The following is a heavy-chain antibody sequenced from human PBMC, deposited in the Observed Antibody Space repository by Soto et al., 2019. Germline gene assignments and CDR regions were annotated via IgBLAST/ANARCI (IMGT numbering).Heavy chain of an antibody. J-gene: IGHJ3*02. CDR1: GGSISSYY. CDR3: ARPMITFGGAFDI. D-gene: IGHD3-16*01. V-gene: IGHV4-59*01. CDR2: IYYSGST. Sequence: PSETLSLTCTVSGGSISSYYWSWIRQPPGKGLEWIGYIYYSGSTNYNPSLKSRVTISVDTSKNQFSLKLSSVTAADTAVYYCARPMITFGGAFDIWGQGTMVT.